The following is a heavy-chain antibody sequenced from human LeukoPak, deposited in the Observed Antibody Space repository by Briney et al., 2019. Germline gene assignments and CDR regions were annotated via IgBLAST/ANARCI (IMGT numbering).Heavy chain of an antibody. CDR3: ARESPAARRRIWFDP. V-gene: IGHV4-61*02. Sequence: KPSQTLSLTCTVSGGSISSGSYYWSWIRQPAGKGLEWIGRIYTSGSTNYNPSLKSRVTISVDTSKNQFSLKLSSVTAADTAVYYCARESPAARRRIWFDPWGQGTLVTVSS. CDR2: IYTSGST. CDR1: GGSISSGSYY. D-gene: IGHD2-2*01. J-gene: IGHJ5*02.